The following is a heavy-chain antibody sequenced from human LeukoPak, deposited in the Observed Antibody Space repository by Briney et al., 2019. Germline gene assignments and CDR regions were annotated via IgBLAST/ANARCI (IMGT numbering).Heavy chain of an antibody. J-gene: IGHJ3*02. CDR1: GGSISSYY. Sequence: SETLSLTCTVSGGSISSYYWSWIRQPPGKGLEWIGYIYYSGSTNYNPSLKSRVTISVDTSKNQFSLKLSSVTAADTAVYYCAREGGAAGAGAFDIWGQGTMVTVSS. V-gene: IGHV4-59*01. CDR3: AREGGAAGAGAFDI. D-gene: IGHD6-13*01. CDR2: IYYSGST.